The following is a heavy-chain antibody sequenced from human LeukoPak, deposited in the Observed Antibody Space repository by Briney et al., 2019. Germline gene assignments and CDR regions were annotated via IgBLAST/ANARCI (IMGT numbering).Heavy chain of an antibody. Sequence: ASVKDSCMAPGYTFTGYYMYWVRQALGERLEWMGWINPNSGGTNYAQKFQGRVTMTRDTSISTAYMELSRLRSDDTAVYYCAREHIVVVPAYDYWGQGTLVTVSS. CDR3: AREHIVVVPAYDY. J-gene: IGHJ4*02. CDR2: INPNSGGT. V-gene: IGHV1-2*02. D-gene: IGHD2-2*01. CDR1: GYTFTGYY.